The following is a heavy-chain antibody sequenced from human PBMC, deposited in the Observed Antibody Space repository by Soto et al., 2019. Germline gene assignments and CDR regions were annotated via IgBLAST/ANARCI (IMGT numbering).Heavy chain of an antibody. Sequence: PSETLSLTCTVSGGSISSGGYYWSWIRQHPGKGLEWIGYIYYSGSTYYNPSLKSRVTISVDTSKNQFSLKLSSVTAADTAVYYCARVPQLVVVAATGIDYGMDVWGQGTTVTVSS. CDR2: IYYSGST. CDR3: ARVPQLVVVAATGIDYGMDV. V-gene: IGHV4-31*03. J-gene: IGHJ6*02. CDR1: GGSISSGGYY. D-gene: IGHD2-15*01.